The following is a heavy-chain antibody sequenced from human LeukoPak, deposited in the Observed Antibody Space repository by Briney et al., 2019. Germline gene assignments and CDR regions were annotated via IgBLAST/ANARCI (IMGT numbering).Heavy chain of an antibody. V-gene: IGHV3-33*08. D-gene: IGHD1-26*01. Sequence: PGGSLRLSCAASGFTFRSYAMSWVRQAPGKGLEWVAVIWYDGSNKFYADSVKGRFTISRDNSKNTLYLQMNSLRAEDTAVYYCARETTTLDYWGQGTLVTVSS. CDR2: IWYDGSNK. CDR1: GFTFRSYA. CDR3: ARETTTLDY. J-gene: IGHJ4*02.